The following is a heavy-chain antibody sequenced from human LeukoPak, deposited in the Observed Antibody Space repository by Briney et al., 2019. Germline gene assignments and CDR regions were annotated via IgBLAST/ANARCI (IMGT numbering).Heavy chain of an antibody. V-gene: IGHV3-11*04. CDR1: GFTFSDYY. J-gene: IGHJ5*02. CDR3: AGGYYDFWSGYSNWFDP. D-gene: IGHD3-3*01. Sequence: GGSLRLSCAASGFTFSDYYMSWIRQAPGKGLEWVSYISSSGSTIYYADSVKGRFTISRDNAKNSLYLQMNSLRAEDTAVYYCAGGYYDFWSGYSNWFDPWGQGTLVTVSS. CDR2: ISSSGSTI.